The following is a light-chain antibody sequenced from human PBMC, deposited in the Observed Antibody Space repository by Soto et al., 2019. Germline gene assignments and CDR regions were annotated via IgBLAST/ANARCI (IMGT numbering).Light chain of an antibody. CDR1: QSVSSSY. CDR2: GAS. J-gene: IGKJ5*01. CDR3: QQYGSSPPIT. V-gene: IGKV3-20*01. Sequence: EIVLTQSPGTLSLSPGERATLSWRASQSVSSSYLAWYQKKPGQAPRLLLYGASSRATGIPDRFSGSGSGTDLTLTISRLDPEYFAVYYCQQYGSSPPITFGQGTRLEIK.